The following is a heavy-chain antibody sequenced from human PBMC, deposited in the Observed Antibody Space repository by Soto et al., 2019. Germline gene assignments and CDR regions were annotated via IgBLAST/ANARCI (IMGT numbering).Heavy chain of an antibody. V-gene: IGHV5-51*01. D-gene: IGHD5-12*01. CDR1: GYSFTSYW. Sequence: GESLKISCKGSGYSFTSYWIGWLRQMPGKGLEWMGIIYPSDSDTRYSPSLQGQVTISVDKSISTAYLQWSSLKASDTAMYYCARGGNSALNWFGHWGQGTLVTVSS. J-gene: IGHJ5*02. CDR2: IYPSDSDT. CDR3: ARGGNSALNWFGH.